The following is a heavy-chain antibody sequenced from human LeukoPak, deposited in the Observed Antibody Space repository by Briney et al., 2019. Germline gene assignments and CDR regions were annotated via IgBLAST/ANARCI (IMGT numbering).Heavy chain of an antibody. CDR1: GFTFSSHW. V-gene: IGHV3-7*01. J-gene: IGHJ4*02. D-gene: IGHD1-14*01. Sequence: GGSLRLSCAASGFTFSSHWMNWVRQAPGKGLEWVAHINQDGSERYYVDSVKGRFTISRDNAKNSLYLPMNSLRDEDTAVYYCARDSYRALEYWGQGNLVTVSS. CDR3: ARDSYRALEY. CDR2: INQDGSER.